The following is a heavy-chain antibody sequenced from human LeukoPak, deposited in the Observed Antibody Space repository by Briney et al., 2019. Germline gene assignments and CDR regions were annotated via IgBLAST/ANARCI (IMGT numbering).Heavy chain of an antibody. D-gene: IGHD3-22*01. CDR1: GGSISSSSYY. V-gene: IGHV4-39*07. CDR3: ARVLGYYDSSGYSYYFDY. J-gene: IGHJ4*02. Sequence: SETLSLTCTVSGGSISSSSYYWGWIRQPPGKGLEWIGSIYYSGSTYYNPSLKSRVTISVDTSKNQFSLRLSSVTAADTAVYYCARVLGYYDSSGYSYYFDYWGQGTLVTVSS. CDR2: IYYSGST.